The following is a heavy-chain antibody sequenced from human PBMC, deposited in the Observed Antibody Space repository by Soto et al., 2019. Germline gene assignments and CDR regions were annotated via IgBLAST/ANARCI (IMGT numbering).Heavy chain of an antibody. CDR3: ARVKVATGPFDY. J-gene: IGHJ4*02. V-gene: IGHV1-2*04. CDR2: INPNSGGT. CDR1: GYSFTANS. Sequence: ASVKVSCKASGYSFTANSMHWVRQAPGEGLEWMGWINPNSGGTNYAQKFQGWVTMTRDTSISTAYMELSRLRSDDTAVYYCARVKVATGPFDYWGQGTLVTVSS. D-gene: IGHD5-12*01.